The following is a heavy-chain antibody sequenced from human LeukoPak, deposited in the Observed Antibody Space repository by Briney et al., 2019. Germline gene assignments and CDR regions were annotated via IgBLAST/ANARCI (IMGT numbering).Heavy chain of an antibody. CDR1: GGSISSGSYY. CDR3: ARDFAVAGFDY. CDR2: IYTSGST. J-gene: IGHJ4*02. Sequence: SETLSLTCTVSGGSISSGSYYWSWIRQPAGKGLEWIGRIYTSGSTNYNPSLKSRVTISVDTSKNQFSLKLSSVTAADTAVYYCARDFAVAGFDYWGQGTLVTVSS. V-gene: IGHV4-61*02. D-gene: IGHD6-19*01.